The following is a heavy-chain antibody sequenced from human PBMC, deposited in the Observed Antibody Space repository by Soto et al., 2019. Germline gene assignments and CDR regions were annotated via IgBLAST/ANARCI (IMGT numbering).Heavy chain of an antibody. CDR1: GGSFSGYY. D-gene: IGHD1-26*01. Sequence: PSETLSLTCAVYGGSFSGYYWSWIRQPPGKGLELIGEINHSGSTNYNPSLKSRVTISVDTSKNQFSLKLSSVTAADTAVYYCARMGGRRSILYYYYGMDVWGQGTTVTVSS. CDR2: INHSGST. V-gene: IGHV4-34*01. J-gene: IGHJ6*02. CDR3: ARMGGRRSILYYYYGMDV.